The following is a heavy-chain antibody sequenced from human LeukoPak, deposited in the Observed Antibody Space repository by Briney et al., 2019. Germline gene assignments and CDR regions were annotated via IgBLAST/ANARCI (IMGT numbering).Heavy chain of an antibody. CDR3: ARLVATAGAPYCDY. D-gene: IGHD5-12*01. CDR1: GFTFSSSW. V-gene: IGHV3-74*01. J-gene: IGHJ4*02. Sequence: GGSLRLSCAASGFTFSSSWMHWGRQAPGKGLVWVSRIKSDGRITNSADSVKGRFTISRDNAKNTRYLQMNSLRAEDTAVYYCARLVATAGAPYCDYWGEGTLVTVSS. CDR2: IKSDGRIT.